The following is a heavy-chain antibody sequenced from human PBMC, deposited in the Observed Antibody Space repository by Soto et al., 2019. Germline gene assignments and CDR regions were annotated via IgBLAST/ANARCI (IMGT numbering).Heavy chain of an antibody. V-gene: IGHV4-39*01. CDR1: CGSIISGNYY. D-gene: IGHD2-21*02. CDR3: ARQRTSVVTQAYFDV. J-gene: IGHJ4*02. Sequence: PSETLSLTCTVSCGSIISGNYYWDWIRQPPGEGLEWIGSRYYSGSIYYNPSLKSRVTISIDTSKDQFSLKLKSVTAADTALYFCARQRTSVVTQAYFDVWGPGSLVTVSS. CDR2: RYYSGSI.